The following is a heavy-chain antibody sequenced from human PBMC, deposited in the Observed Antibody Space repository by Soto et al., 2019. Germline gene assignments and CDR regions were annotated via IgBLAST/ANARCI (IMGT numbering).Heavy chain of an antibody. CDR1: GGTFSSYA. Sequence: ASVKVSCKASGGTFSSYAISWVRQAPGQGLEWMGGIIPIFGTANYAQKFQGRVTITADESTSTAYMELSSLRSEDTAVYYCARDGSLHGDPNWFDPWGQGTLVTVSS. CDR2: IIPIFGTA. V-gene: IGHV1-69*13. D-gene: IGHD4-17*01. CDR3: ARDGSLHGDPNWFDP. J-gene: IGHJ5*02.